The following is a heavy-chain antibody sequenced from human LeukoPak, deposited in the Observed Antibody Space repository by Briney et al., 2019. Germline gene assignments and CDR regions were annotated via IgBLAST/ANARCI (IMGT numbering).Heavy chain of an antibody. Sequence: GGSLRLSCAASGFTFDDYAMHWVRQAPGKGLEWVSLISGDGGSTYYADSVKGRFTISRDNSKDSLYLQMNSLRTEDTALYYCATAGDWWGQGTLVTVSS. J-gene: IGHJ4*02. CDR2: ISGDGGST. D-gene: IGHD2-21*01. CDR3: ATAGDW. CDR1: GFTFDDYA. V-gene: IGHV3-43*02.